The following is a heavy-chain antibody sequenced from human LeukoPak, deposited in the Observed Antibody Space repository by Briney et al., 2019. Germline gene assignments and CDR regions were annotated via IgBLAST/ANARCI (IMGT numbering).Heavy chain of an antibody. J-gene: IGHJ4*02. CDR3: ARSNYGGNSFVVDY. CDR1: GASISDYY. Sequence: SETLSLTCTVSGASISDYYWSWIRQPPGQGLEWIGYVFDSGGANYNPSLESRVTISVDTSKNQFSVKLGSVTAADTAVYYCARSNYGGNSFVVDYWGQGTLVTVSS. V-gene: IGHV4-59*13. D-gene: IGHD4-23*01. CDR2: VFDSGGA.